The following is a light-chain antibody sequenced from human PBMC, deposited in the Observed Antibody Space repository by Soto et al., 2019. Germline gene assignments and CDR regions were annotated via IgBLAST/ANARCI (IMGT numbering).Light chain of an antibody. CDR1: QSVSSN. Sequence: EILITQSPATLSVSPGERATLSCRASQSVSSNLARYQQKPGQAPRLLIYGASTRATGIPARFSGSGSGTEFTLTISSLQSEDFAVYYCQQYNNWPRTFGQGTKV. V-gene: IGKV3-15*01. CDR2: GAS. J-gene: IGKJ1*01. CDR3: QQYNNWPRT.